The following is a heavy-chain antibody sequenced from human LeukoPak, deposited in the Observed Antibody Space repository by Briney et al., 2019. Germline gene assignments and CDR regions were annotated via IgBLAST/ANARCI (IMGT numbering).Heavy chain of an antibody. CDR2: IYYSGST. V-gene: IGHV4-39*01. Sequence: SETLPLTCTVSGGSISSSSYYWGWIRQPPGKGLEWIGSIYYSGSTYYNPSLKSRVTISVDTSKNQFSLKLSSVTAADTAVYYCARPRSGSYSPFDYWGQGTLVTVSS. CDR1: GGSISSSSYY. D-gene: IGHD1-26*01. J-gene: IGHJ4*02. CDR3: ARPRSGSYSPFDY.